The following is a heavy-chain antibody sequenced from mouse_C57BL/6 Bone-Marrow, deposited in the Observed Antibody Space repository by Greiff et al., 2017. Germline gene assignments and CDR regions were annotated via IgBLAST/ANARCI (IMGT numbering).Heavy chain of an antibody. J-gene: IGHJ3*01. CDR2: IDPANGNT. D-gene: IGHD2-12*01. CDR3: YYIDDRFAY. Sequence: VQLQQSVAELVRPGASVKLSCTASGFTFKNTYMHWVKQRPEQGLEWIGRIDPANGNTKYAPKFQGKATITADTSSNTAYLQLSSLTSEDTAIYCSYYIDDRFAYWGQGTLVTVSA. CDR1: GFTFKNTY. V-gene: IGHV14-3*01.